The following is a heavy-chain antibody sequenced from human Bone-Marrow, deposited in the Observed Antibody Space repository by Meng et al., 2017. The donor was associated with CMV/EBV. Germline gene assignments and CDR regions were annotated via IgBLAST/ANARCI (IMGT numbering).Heavy chain of an antibody. CDR3: ARATVY. V-gene: IGHV3-66*02. D-gene: IGHD4-11*01. CDR1: GGSISSSSYY. J-gene: IGHJ4*02. Sequence: ETLSLTCTVSGGSISSSSYYWGWIRQPPGKGLEWVSVIYSGGSTYYADSVKGRFTISRDNSKNTLYLQMNSLRAEDTAVYYCARATVYWGQGTLVTVSS. CDR2: IYSGGST.